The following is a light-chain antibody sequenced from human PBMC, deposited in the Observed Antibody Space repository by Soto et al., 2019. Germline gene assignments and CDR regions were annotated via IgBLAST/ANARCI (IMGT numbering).Light chain of an antibody. CDR2: AAS. CDR1: QSVSSSL. CDR3: QQYSGAPGT. V-gene: IGKV3-20*01. Sequence: EIVLTQSPGTLSLSPGERATLSCRASQSVSSSLLAWYQQKPGQAPRLLIYAASSRATGVPDRFSGSGSGTDFTLTITRLEPEDSAVFYCQQYSGAPGTFGQGTKVEIK. J-gene: IGKJ1*01.